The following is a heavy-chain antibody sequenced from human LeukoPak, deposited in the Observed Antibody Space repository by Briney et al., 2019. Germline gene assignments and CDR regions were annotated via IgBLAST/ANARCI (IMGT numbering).Heavy chain of an antibody. D-gene: IGHD6-19*01. Sequence: GGSLRLSCTASGFPFSNYWMHWVSQGPGKGLEWVSRIYSDGSSTTYADSVKGRFTISRDNAKNTLYLQMSSLRVEDTAVYYCARTFGSGRYPGDWFHPWGQGTLVTVSS. CDR2: IYSDGSST. J-gene: IGHJ5*02. CDR1: GFPFSNYW. V-gene: IGHV3-74*03. CDR3: ARTFGSGRYPGDWFHP.